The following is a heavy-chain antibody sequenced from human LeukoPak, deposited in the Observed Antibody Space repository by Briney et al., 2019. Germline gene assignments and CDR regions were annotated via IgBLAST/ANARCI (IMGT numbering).Heavy chain of an antibody. CDR3: ARTYSRVAGSEMDV. CDR2: ISWDGGST. D-gene: IGHD6-19*01. V-gene: IGHV3-43D*03. CDR1: GFTFDDYA. Sequence: GGSLRLSCAASGFTFDDYAMHWVRQAPGKGLEWVSLISWDGGSTYYADSVKGRFTISRDNSKNSLYLQMNSLRAEDTALYYCARTYSRVAGSEMDVWGQGTMVTVSS. J-gene: IGHJ3*01.